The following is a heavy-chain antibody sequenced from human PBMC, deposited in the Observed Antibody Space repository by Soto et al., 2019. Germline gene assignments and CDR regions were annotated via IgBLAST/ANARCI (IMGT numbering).Heavy chain of an antibody. J-gene: IGHJ3*02. V-gene: IGHV4-4*07. CDR1: GCSINGFY. Sequence: QVQLQESGPGLVEPSETLSLTCTVSGCSINGFYWNWIRQPAGGGLEWIGRVDSSGRADYIPSLKSRITMSVDTSKNQFYLNLRFVTAADTAVYFCAKDKSGAADIWGHGTMVTVS. CDR3: AKDKSGAADI. D-gene: IGHD7-27*01. CDR2: VDSSGRA.